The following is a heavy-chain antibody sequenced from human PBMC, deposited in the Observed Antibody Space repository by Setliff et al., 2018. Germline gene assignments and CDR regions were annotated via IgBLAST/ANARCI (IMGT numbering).Heavy chain of an antibody. CDR3: ARQPEGGYYDSSGYYGMAPYYFDY. D-gene: IGHD3-22*01. CDR2: IYHNGST. V-gene: IGHV4-39*01. CDR1: GGSISSGGYY. Sequence: SETLSLTCTVSGGSISSGGYYWSWIRQPPGKGLEWIGSIYHNGSTYYNPSLKSRVTISVDTSKNQFSLKLSSVTAADTAVYYCARQPEGGYYDSSGYYGMAPYYFDYWGQGTLVTVSS. J-gene: IGHJ4*02.